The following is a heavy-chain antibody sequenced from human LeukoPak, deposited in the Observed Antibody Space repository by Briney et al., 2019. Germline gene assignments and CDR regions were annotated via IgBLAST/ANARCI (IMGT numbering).Heavy chain of an antibody. D-gene: IGHD2-15*01. Sequence: GASVKVSCKVSGYTLTELSMHWVRQAPGKGLEWMGGFDPEDGETIYAQKFQGRVTMTEDTSTDTAYTELSSLRSEDTAVYYCATGPLYYSGGSCYSFDYWGQGTLVTVSS. J-gene: IGHJ4*02. CDR1: GYTLTELS. CDR2: FDPEDGET. CDR3: ATGPLYYSGGSCYSFDY. V-gene: IGHV1-24*01.